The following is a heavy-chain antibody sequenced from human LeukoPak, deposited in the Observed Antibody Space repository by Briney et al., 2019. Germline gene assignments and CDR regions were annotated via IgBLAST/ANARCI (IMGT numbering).Heavy chain of an antibody. D-gene: IGHD2-21*01. CDR2: ISWNSSSI. Sequence: GGSLRLSCAASGFTLDDYAMRWVRQAAGKCLEWVLGISWNSSSIGYADSVKGRFTISRDNAKNSLYLQMNSLRAEDTALYYCAKDEVRVPYYYGMDVWGQGTTVTVSS. V-gene: IGHV3-9*01. CDR3: AKDEVRVPYYYGMDV. CDR1: GFTLDDYA. J-gene: IGHJ6*02.